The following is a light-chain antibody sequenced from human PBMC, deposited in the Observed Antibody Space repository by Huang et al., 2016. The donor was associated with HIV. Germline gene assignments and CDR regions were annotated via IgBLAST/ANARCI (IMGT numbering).Light chain of an antibody. J-gene: IGKJ3*01. Sequence: EIVMTQSPATLSVSPGERATLSCRASQSVSSNLAWYQQKPGQAPRLLISGASTRATGIPARFSGSGSGTEFTLTISSLQSADFAVYYCQQFNNWPPEETFGPGTRVDMK. CDR3: QQFNNWPPEET. CDR2: GAS. CDR1: QSVSSN. V-gene: IGKV3-15*01.